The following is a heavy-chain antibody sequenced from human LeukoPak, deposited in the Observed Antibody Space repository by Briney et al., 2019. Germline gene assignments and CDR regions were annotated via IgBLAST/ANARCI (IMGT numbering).Heavy chain of an antibody. J-gene: IGHJ4*02. CDR1: GYSFPSYW. CDR2: IYFGGSDT. Sequence: GESLKISCKGAGYSFPSYWIGWVRQMPGTGLEWLGLIYFGGSDTRYSPSFQGQVTISADKSINTAYSQWSSLKASDTAMYYCAGGRHGNTYFDDWGQRTLVTVSS. D-gene: IGHD1-1*01. V-gene: IGHV5-51*01. CDR3: AGGRHGNTYFDD.